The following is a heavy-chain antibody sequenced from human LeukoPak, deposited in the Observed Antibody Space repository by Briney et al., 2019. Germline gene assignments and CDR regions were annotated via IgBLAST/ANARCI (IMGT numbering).Heavy chain of an antibody. V-gene: IGHV3-53*01. Sequence: PGGSLRLSCAASGFTVSSNYMSWVRQAPGKGLEWVSVIYSGGSTYYADSVKGRFTISRDNSKNTLYLQMNSLRAEDTAVYYCARVRSGYELYFDYWGQGALVTVSS. CDR3: ARVRSGYELYFDY. CDR2: IYSGGST. J-gene: IGHJ4*02. CDR1: GFTVSSNY. D-gene: IGHD5-12*01.